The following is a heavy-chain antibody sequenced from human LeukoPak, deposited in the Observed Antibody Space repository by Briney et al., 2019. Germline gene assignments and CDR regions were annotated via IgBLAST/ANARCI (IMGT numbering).Heavy chain of an antibody. CDR2: ISGSGGST. D-gene: IGHD3-22*01. V-gene: IGHV3-23*01. J-gene: IGHJ6*02. CDR3: AKDDQSGLSPQPKGEFDSSGYIAPYGMDV. Sequence: PGGSLRLSCAASGFTFDDYGMSWVRQAPGKGLEWVSAISGSGGSTYYADSVKGRFTISRDNSKNTLYLQMNSLRAEDTAVYYCAKDDQSGLSPQPKGEFDSSGYIAPYGMDVWGQGTTVTVSS. CDR1: GFTFDDYG.